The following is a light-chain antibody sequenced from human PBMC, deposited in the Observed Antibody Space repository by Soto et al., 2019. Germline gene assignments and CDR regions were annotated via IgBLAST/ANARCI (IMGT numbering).Light chain of an antibody. CDR3: QQYNNWSWT. Sequence: EIVLTQSPGTLSLSPGERATLSCRASQSISSNLAWYLQKVGQAPRLLIYGASTRAPGISARFSGSGSGTEFTLTISSLQSEDFAIYYCQQYNNWSWTFGQGTMVDIK. CDR2: GAS. CDR1: QSISSN. V-gene: IGKV3-15*01. J-gene: IGKJ1*01.